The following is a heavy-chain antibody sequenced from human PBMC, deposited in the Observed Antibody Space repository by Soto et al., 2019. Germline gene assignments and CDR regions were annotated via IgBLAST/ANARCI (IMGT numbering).Heavy chain of an antibody. V-gene: IGHV4-34*01. CDR1: GGSFSGYY. Sequence: SETLSLTCAVYGGSFSGYYWSWIRQPPGKGLEWIGEINHSGSTNYNPSLKSRVTISVDTSKNQFSLKLSSVTAADTAVYYCARAYFDYWGQGTLVTVSS. CDR3: ARAYFDY. J-gene: IGHJ4*02. CDR2: INHSGST.